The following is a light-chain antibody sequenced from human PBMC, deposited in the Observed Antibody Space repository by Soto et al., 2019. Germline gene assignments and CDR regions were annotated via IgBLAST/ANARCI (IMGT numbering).Light chain of an antibody. V-gene: IGKV1-39*01. CDR1: QNIRNS. Sequence: DIQMTQAPSSLSASVGDRVNITCRASQNIRNSLNWYQQKPGKAPKLLISSTSSLQSGVPSRFNGSGSGTDFTLTISSLQPEDFASYYCQQSYSTPSITFGQGTRLEI. CDR3: QQSYSTPSIT. J-gene: IGKJ5*01. CDR2: STS.